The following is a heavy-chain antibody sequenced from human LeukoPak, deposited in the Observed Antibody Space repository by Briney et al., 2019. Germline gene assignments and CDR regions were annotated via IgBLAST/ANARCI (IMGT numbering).Heavy chain of an antibody. V-gene: IGHV4-59*01. D-gene: IGHD3-22*01. CDR3: ARLDYYHFDY. Sequence: SETLSLTCTVSGGSISRYYWSWIRQPPGKGLEWIGYISYSGSTKYNPSLMSRVTIPVDTSKNQFSLKLSSATAADTAVYYCARLDYYHFDYWGQGTVVTVFS. J-gene: IGHJ4*02. CDR2: ISYSGST. CDR1: GGSISRYY.